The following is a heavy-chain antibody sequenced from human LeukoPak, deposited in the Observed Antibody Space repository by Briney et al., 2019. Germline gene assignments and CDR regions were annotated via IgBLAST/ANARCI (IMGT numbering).Heavy chain of an antibody. J-gene: IGHJ4*02. V-gene: IGHV1-8*01. CDR1: GYTFTSYD. CDR2: MNPNSGNT. D-gene: IGHD3-10*01. CDR3: ARGRGTGWFGETV. Sequence: GASVKVSCKASGYTFTSYDINWVRQATGQGLEWMRWMNPNSGNTGYAQKFLGRVTMTRDTSTSTVYMELSSLRSEDTAVYYCARGRGTGWFGETVWGQGTLVTVSS.